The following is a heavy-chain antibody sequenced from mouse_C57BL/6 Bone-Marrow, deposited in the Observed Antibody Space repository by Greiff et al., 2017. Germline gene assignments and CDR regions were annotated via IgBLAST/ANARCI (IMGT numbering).Heavy chain of an antibody. CDR3: VRHYYGPFFAY. V-gene: IGHV10-1*01. CDR1: GFSFNTYA. Sequence: EVQLVESGGGLVQPKGSLKLSCAASGFSFNTYAMNWVRQAPGKGLEWVARIRSKSNNYATYYADSVKDRFTISRDDSESMRYLQMNNLKTEDTAMYYCVRHYYGPFFAYWGQGTLVTVSA. D-gene: IGHD1-1*01. J-gene: IGHJ3*01. CDR2: IRSKSNNYAT.